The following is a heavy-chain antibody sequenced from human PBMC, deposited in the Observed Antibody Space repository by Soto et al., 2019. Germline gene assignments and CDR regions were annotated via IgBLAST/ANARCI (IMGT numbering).Heavy chain of an antibody. CDR3: ARVGDGSSSWYEDYYYGMDV. V-gene: IGHV4-4*07. CDR2: IYTSGST. J-gene: IGHJ6*02. D-gene: IGHD6-13*01. CDR1: GGSISSYY. Sequence: SETLSLTCTVSGGSISSYYWSWIRQPAGKGLEWIGRIYTSGSTNYNPSLKSRVTMSVDTSRNQFSLKLGSVTAADTAVYYCARVGDGSSSWYEDYYYGMDVWGQGTTVTVS.